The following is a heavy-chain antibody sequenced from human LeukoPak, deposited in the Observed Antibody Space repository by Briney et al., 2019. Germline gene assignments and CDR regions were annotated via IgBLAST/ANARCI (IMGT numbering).Heavy chain of an antibody. Sequence: SETLSLTCTVSGYSISSGYYWGWIRQPPGKGLEWIGSIYHSGSTYYNPSLKSRVTISVDTSKNQFSLKLSSVTAADTAVYYRARVRTGIGDREYYFDYWGQGTLVTVSS. CDR3: ARVRTGIGDREYYFDY. CDR1: GYSISSGYY. D-gene: IGHD6-13*01. CDR2: IYHSGST. J-gene: IGHJ4*02. V-gene: IGHV4-38-2*02.